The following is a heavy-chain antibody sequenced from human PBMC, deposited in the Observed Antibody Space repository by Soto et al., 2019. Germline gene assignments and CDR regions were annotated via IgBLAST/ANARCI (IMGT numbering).Heavy chain of an antibody. CDR1: GGSISNYY. J-gene: IGHJ4*02. CDR2: IYYSGST. D-gene: IGHD3-3*01. V-gene: IGHV4-59*12. Sequence: SETLSLTCIVSGGSISNYYWSWIRQPPGKGLEWIGYIYYSGSTNYNPSLTSRVTISVDTSKNQFSLKLISVTAADTAVYYCARAYDFWNGYYSAQYYFDFWGQGTLVTVSS. CDR3: ARAYDFWNGYYSAQYYFDF.